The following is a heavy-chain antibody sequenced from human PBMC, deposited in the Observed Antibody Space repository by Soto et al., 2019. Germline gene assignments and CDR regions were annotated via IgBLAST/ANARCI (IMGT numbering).Heavy chain of an antibody. CDR3: ARGGYGDYDYYGMDV. V-gene: IGHV4-31*03. Sequence: QVQLQESGPGLVRPSQTLSLTCIVSGASISSGNYFWTWIRQYPEKGLEWIGYTYYSGNTYYTPSLKSRVTISVDTSKNQCSLNLSSVTAADTAVYHCARGGYGDYDYYGMDVWGQGATVTVSS. D-gene: IGHD5-12*01. CDR1: GASISSGNYF. CDR2: TYYSGNT. J-gene: IGHJ6*02.